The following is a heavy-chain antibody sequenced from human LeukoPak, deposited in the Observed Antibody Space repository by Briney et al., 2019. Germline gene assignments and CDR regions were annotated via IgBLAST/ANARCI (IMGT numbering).Heavy chain of an antibody. D-gene: IGHD2-21*01. CDR3: ARDCGGKCVHDFYI. CDR2: ISYSGNT. V-gene: IGHV4-39*02. Sequence: SETLSLTCTVSGRSIISSRSYWGWIRQPPGKRLEWIGTISYSGNTYYNPSLKSRVTISIDTSKNQFSLRLSSVTAADTAVHYCARDCGGKCVHDFYIWGQGTMVTVS. CDR1: GRSIISSRSY. J-gene: IGHJ3*02.